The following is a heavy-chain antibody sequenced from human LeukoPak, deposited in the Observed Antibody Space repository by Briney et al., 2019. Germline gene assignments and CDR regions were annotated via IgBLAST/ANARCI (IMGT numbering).Heavy chain of an antibody. CDR1: GGSFSVYY. CDR2: INHSGST. Sequence: KSSETLSLTCAVYGGSFSVYYWSWIRQPPGKGLEWIGEINHSGSTNYNPSLKSRVTISVDTSKNQFSLKLSSVTAADTAVYYCASARPGENDYWGQGTLVTVSS. D-gene: IGHD2-2*01. J-gene: IGHJ4*02. CDR3: ASARPGENDY. V-gene: IGHV4-34*01.